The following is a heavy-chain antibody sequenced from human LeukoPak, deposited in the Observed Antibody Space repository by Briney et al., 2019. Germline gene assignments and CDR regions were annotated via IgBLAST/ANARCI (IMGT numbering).Heavy chain of an antibody. J-gene: IGHJ4*02. D-gene: IGHD5-12*01. CDR3: AKGSGYSGPPD. Sequence: GGSLRLSCAASGFTFTSYTMSWVRQAPGKGLEWVSTISGSGGSTDYADSVKGRFTISRDNSKNTVYVQMNSLRAEDTAVYYCAKGSGYSGPPDWGQGTLVTVPA. CDR1: GFTFTSYT. CDR2: ISGSGGST. V-gene: IGHV3-23*01.